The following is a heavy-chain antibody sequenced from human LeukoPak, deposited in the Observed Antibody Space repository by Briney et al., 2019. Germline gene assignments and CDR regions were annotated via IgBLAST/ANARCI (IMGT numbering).Heavy chain of an antibody. CDR2: ISSSSSYI. J-gene: IGHJ3*02. CDR1: GFTFSSYS. Sequence: GGSLRLSCAASGFTFSSYSMNWVRQAPGKGLEWVSSISSSSSYIYYADSVKGRFTISRDNAKNSLYLQMNSLRAEDTAVYYCARAAARHDAFDIWGQGTMVTVSS. CDR3: ARAAARHDAFDI. V-gene: IGHV3-21*01. D-gene: IGHD6-13*01.